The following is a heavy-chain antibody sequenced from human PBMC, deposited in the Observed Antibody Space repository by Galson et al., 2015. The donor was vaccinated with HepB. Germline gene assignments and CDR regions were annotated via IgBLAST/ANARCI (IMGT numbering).Heavy chain of an antibody. CDR1: GFTFSSYA. Sequence: SLRLSCAASGFTFSSYAMSWVRQAPGKGLEWVSGISGSGGSTYYTDSVKGRFTISRDNSKNTLYLQMNSLRAEDTALYHCAKSYYNNGDYVRYFDLWGRGTLVTVSS. V-gene: IGHV3-23*01. J-gene: IGHJ2*01. CDR2: ISGSGGST. D-gene: IGHD4-17*01. CDR3: AKSYYNNGDYVRYFDL.